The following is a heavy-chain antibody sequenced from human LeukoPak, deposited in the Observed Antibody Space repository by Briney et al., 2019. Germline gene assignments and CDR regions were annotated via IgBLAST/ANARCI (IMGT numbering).Heavy chain of an antibody. CDR1: GFTFSSYS. CDR2: ISSSSSYI. CDR3: ARDLRAMVRGVIHY. J-gene: IGHJ4*02. Sequence: GGSLGLSCAASGFTFSSYSMNWVRQAPGKGLEWVSSISSSSSYIYYADSVKGRFTISRDNAKNSLYLQMNSLRAEDTAVYYCARDLRAMVRGVIHYWGQGTLVTVSS. V-gene: IGHV3-21*01. D-gene: IGHD3-10*01.